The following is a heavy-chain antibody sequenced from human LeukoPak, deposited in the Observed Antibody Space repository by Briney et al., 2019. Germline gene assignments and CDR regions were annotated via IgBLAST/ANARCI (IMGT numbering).Heavy chain of an antibody. CDR2: IYYSGST. CDR3: ARGGNDILTPYNWFDP. V-gene: IGHV4-59*01. D-gene: IGHD3-9*01. CDR1: GGSISSYY. Sequence: PSETLSLTCTVSGGSISSYYWSWIRQPPGKELEWIGYIYYSGSTNYNPSLKSRVTISVDTSKNQFSLKLSSVTAADTAVYYCARGGNDILTPYNWFDPWDQGTLVTVSS. J-gene: IGHJ5*02.